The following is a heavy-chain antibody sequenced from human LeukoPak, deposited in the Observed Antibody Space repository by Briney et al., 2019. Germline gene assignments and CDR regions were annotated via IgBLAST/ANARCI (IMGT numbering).Heavy chain of an antibody. CDR1: GGSISSGGYS. V-gene: IGHV4-30-2*01. D-gene: IGHD3-10*01. CDR2: IYHSGST. J-gene: IGHJ4*02. CDR3: ARGITMVRGVIYFDY. Sequence: SQTLSLTCAVSGGSISSGGYSWSWIRQPPGKGLEWIGYIYHSGSTYYNPSLKSRVTISVDRSKNQFSLNLSSVTAADTAVYYCARGITMVRGVIYFDYWGQGTLVTVSS.